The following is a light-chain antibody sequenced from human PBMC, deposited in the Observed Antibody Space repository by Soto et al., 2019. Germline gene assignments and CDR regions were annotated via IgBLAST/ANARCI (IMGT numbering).Light chain of an antibody. J-gene: IGLJ2*01. CDR2: GNN. CDR3: QSYDSSLTAVL. V-gene: IGLV1-40*01. CDR1: SSNIGAGYD. Sequence: QSVLRQPPSVSGAPGQRVTISCTGSSSNIGAGYDVHWYQQFPGTAPKLLIYGNNNRPSGAPVRFSGSKSGTSASLAITGLQTYDEADYYCQSYDSSLTAVLFGGGTKLTV.